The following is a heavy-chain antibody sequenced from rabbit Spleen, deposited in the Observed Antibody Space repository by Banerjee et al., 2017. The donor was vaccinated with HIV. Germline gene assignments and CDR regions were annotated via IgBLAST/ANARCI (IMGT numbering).Heavy chain of an antibody. CDR3: ARDLVAVIGWNFNL. CDR1: GFDFSAYG. CDR2: IDPLFGST. J-gene: IGHJ4*01. D-gene: IGHD5-1*01. Sequence: QEQVVESGGGLVQPGGSLKLSCKASGFDFSAYGVSWVRQASGKGLEWIGYIDPLFGSTYYASWVNGRFTMSRTSSTTVTLQMTSLTDADTATYFCARDLVAVIGWNFNLWGPGTLVTVS. V-gene: IGHV1S39*01.